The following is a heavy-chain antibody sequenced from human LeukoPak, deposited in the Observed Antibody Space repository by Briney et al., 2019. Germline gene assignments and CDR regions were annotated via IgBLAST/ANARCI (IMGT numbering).Heavy chain of an antibody. Sequence: GGSLRLSCAASGFTVSSNYMSWVRQAPGKGLEWVSVIYSCDSTYYADSVKGRFTISRDNSKNTLYLQMNSLRAEDTAVYYCARILDSAWGELGYWGQGTLVTVSS. CDR2: IYSCDST. V-gene: IGHV3-66*01. CDR1: GFTVSSNY. J-gene: IGHJ4*02. D-gene: IGHD6-19*01. CDR3: ARILDSAWGELGY.